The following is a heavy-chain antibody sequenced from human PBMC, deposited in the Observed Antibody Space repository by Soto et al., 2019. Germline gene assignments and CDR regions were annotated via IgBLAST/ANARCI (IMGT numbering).Heavy chain of an antibody. D-gene: IGHD3-10*01. CDR3: ARVLRPGRAVDY. Sequence: QVPLVQSGAAVRKPGSSVKVSCKASGGSFSSYPFTWVRQAPGQGLEWMGGIIPIFGTANYAQRFQGRVKFTADASTSTAYMDLSSLRSEDTAVYYCARVLRPGRAVDYRGQGTLVTVSS. J-gene: IGHJ4*02. CDR1: GGSFSSYP. CDR2: IIPIFGTA. V-gene: IGHV1-69*01.